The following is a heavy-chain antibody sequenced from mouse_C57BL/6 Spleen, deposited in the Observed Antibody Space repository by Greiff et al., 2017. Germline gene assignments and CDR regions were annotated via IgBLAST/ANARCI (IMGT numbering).Heavy chain of an antibody. J-gene: IGHJ3*01. V-gene: IGHV14-2*01. CDR1: GFNIKDYY. CDR2: IDPEDGET. Sequence: EVQLQQSGAGLVKPGASVKLSCTASGFNIKDYYMHWVRQRTEQGLVWIGRIDPEDGETKYAAKLQGKATITADTSSKAADLQLSSLTSEDTPVYYCARPTVVAKVWDFADWGKGTLVTVSA. D-gene: IGHD1-1*01. CDR3: ARPTVVAKVWDFAD.